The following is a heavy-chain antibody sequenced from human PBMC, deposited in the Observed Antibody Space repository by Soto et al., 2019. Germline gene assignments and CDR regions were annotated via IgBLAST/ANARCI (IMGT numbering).Heavy chain of an antibody. Sequence: QVQLVQSGAEVKKPGASVKVSCKASGYTFTSYGISWVRQAPGQGLEWMGWISAYNGNTNYAQKLQGRVTMTTDTSTSTAYMELRTLRSDDTAVYYCASEALTMVRGVMSYWGQGTLVTFSA. V-gene: IGHV1-18*01. CDR3: ASEALTMVRGVMSY. J-gene: IGHJ4*02. D-gene: IGHD3-10*01. CDR1: GYTFTSYG. CDR2: ISAYNGNT.